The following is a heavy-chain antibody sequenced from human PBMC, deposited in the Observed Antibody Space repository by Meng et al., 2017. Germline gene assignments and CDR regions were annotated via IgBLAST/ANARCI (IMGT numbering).Heavy chain of an antibody. V-gene: IGHV1-2*06. D-gene: IGHD5-24*01. J-gene: IGHJ4*02. Sequence: QGQVGQAGAEGKKPGASVKGSCKASGHTFTGSYMHWERRAPGQGLEWMGRINPKSGDTHYAQKFQARVTMTGDTSISTAYMELSGLRSDDTAMYYCARVKVYYRWLQLDYWGQGTLVTVSS. CDR3: ARVKVYYRWLQLDY. CDR2: INPKSGDT. CDR1: GHTFTGSY.